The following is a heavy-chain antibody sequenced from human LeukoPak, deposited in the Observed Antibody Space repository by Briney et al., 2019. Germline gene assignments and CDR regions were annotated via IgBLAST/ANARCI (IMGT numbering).Heavy chain of an antibody. D-gene: IGHD1-26*01. CDR1: GFTFSSYW. J-gene: IGHJ4*02. Sequence: PGGSLRLSCAASGFTFSSYWMHWVRQAPGKGPVWVSRINSEGSSTSYADSVKGRFTISRDNAKNTLYLQMSSLRVEDTAVYYCARALIVDVPYYWGQGTLVTVSS. CDR2: INSEGSST. V-gene: IGHV3-74*01. CDR3: ARALIVDVPYY.